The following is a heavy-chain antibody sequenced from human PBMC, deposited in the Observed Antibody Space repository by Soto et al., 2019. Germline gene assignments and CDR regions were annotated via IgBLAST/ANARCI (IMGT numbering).Heavy chain of an antibody. D-gene: IGHD1-1*01. Sequence: QVQLVESGGGVVQPGRSLRLSCAASGFTFSSYYIHWVRQAPGKGLEWVAVISHDGTKQYYADSVKGRFSISRDNSQNPLYLQMNSLRLDDTAIYYCARDSADNDNWHKPSPLTDYWGQGTLVTVSS. J-gene: IGHJ4*02. CDR3: ARDSADNDNWHKPSPLTDY. CDR2: ISHDGTKQ. CDR1: GFTFSSYY. V-gene: IGHV3-30*04.